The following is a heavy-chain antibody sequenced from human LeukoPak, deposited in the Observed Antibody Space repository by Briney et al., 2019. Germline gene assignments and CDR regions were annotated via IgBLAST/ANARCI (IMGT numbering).Heavy chain of an antibody. J-gene: IGHJ4*02. Sequence: GGSLRPSCAASGFTFSSYAMHWVRQAPGKGLEWVAVISYDGSNKYYADSVKGRFTISRDNSKNTLYLQMNSLRAEDTAVYYCARVPLGDSVTYFDYWGQGTLVTVSS. CDR2: ISYDGSNK. V-gene: IGHV3-30-3*01. CDR3: ARVPLGDSVTYFDY. D-gene: IGHD2-21*02. CDR1: GFTFSSYA.